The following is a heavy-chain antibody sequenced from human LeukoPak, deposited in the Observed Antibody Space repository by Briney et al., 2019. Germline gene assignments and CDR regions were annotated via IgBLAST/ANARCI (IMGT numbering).Heavy chain of an antibody. Sequence: SETLSLTCSVSGDSISIYYWNWIRQSPGKGLEWIGYFFYTGSTNYNPSLKSRVHMSVDTSKNQVSLTLRSVTAADTAVYYCARRPYHYHGLDVWGPGTTVVVSS. V-gene: IGHV4-59*08. J-gene: IGHJ6*02. CDR2: FFYTGST. CDR3: ARRPYHYHGLDV. CDR1: GDSISIYY.